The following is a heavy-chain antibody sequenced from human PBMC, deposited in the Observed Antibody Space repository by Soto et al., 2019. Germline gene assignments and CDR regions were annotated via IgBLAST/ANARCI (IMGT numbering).Heavy chain of an antibody. Sequence: KSSETLSLTCTVSGGSVSSVSFYWGWIRQPRGKGLEWIGYISYRGSTNYNPTLKSRATISVHTSKNQSSLKVNSVTAAATAVYYCARGHAINWFDPWGQGTLVTVSS. CDR1: GGSVSSVSFY. D-gene: IGHD2-2*01. CDR2: ISYRGST. J-gene: IGHJ5*02. CDR3: ARGHAINWFDP. V-gene: IGHV4-61*01.